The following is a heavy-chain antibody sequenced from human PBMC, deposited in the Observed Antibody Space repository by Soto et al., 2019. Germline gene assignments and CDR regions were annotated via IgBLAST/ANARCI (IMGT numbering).Heavy chain of an antibody. CDR2: TYYRSKWYN. J-gene: IGHJ6*02. CDR1: GDSVSSNSAA. CDR3: ARDGMGSSWWGEYYYYYGMDV. D-gene: IGHD6-13*01. V-gene: IGHV6-1*01. Sequence: PSQTLSLTCAISGDSVSSNSAAWNWIRQSPSRGLEWLGRTYYRSKWYNDYAVSVKSRITINPDTSKNQFSLQLNSVTPEDTAVYYCARDGMGSSWWGEYYYYYGMDVWGQGTTVTVSS.